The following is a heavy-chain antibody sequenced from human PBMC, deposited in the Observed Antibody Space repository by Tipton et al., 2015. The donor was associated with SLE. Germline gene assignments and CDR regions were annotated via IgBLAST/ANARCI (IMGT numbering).Heavy chain of an antibody. J-gene: IGHJ4*02. V-gene: IGHV4-59*11. D-gene: IGHD3-10*01. Sequence: TLSLTCTVSGGSISSHYWSWIRQPPGKGLEWIGYIYYSGSTNYNPSLKSRVTISVDTSKNQFSLKLSSVTAADTAVYYCAHSPDGDYYGSGSYPDFDYWGQGTLVTVSS. CDR3: AHSPDGDYYGSGSYPDFDY. CDR1: GGSISSHY. CDR2: IYYSGST.